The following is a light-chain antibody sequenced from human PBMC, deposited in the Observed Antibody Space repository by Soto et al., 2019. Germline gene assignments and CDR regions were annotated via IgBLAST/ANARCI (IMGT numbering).Light chain of an antibody. CDR1: SSNIGTGYD. Sequence: QAVLTQPPSVSGAPGQRVTISSTGSSSNIGTGYDVHWYQQLPGTAPKLLIYGDTNRPSGVPDRFSGSKSGTSASLAITGLQAEDEADYYCQSYDSSLGGHVVFGGGTKLTVL. V-gene: IGLV1-40*01. J-gene: IGLJ2*01. CDR2: GDT. CDR3: QSYDSSLGGHVV.